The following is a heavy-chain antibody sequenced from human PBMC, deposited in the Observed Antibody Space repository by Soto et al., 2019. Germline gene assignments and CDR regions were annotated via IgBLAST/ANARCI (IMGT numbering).Heavy chain of an antibody. CDR3: ARAPWYSSGWYWFDP. CDR1: GGSFSGYY. V-gene: IGHV4-34*01. Sequence: SETLSLTCAVYGGSFSGYYWSWIRQPPGKGLEWIGEINHSGSTNYNPSLKSRVTIPVDTSKNQFSLKLSSVTAADTAVYYCARAPWYSSGWYWFDPWGQGTLVTVSS. CDR2: INHSGST. J-gene: IGHJ5*02. D-gene: IGHD6-19*01.